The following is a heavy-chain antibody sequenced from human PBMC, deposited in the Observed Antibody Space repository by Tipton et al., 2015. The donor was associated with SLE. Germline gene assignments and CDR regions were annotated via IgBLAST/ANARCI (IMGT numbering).Heavy chain of an antibody. CDR1: GGSISSGGYY. J-gene: IGHJ3*02. Sequence: TLSLTCTVSGGSISSGGYYWSWIRQHPGKGLEWIGYIYYSGSTYYTPSLKSRVTISVDTSKNQFSLKLSSVTAADTAVYYCAREEENDFWSGGDAFDIWGQGKMVPVSS. CDR3: AREEENDFWSGGDAFDI. CDR2: IYYSGST. V-gene: IGHV4-31*03. D-gene: IGHD3-3*01.